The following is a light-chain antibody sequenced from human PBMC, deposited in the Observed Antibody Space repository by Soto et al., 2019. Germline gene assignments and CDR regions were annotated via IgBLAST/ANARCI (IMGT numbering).Light chain of an antibody. CDR3: QQRSNCPPYT. V-gene: IGKV3-11*01. Sequence: EIVLTQSPATLSLSPGERATLSCRASQRVSSYLAWYQQKPGQAPRLLIYDASNKATGIPARFSGSGSGTDFTHTTSSLEPEDFALYYCQQRSNCPPYTFGHGTKLAIK. CDR1: QRVSSY. CDR2: DAS. J-gene: IGKJ2*01.